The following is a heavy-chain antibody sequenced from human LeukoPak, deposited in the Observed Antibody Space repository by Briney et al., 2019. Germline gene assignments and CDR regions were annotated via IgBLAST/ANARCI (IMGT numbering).Heavy chain of an antibody. J-gene: IGHJ4*02. Sequence: SETLSLTCAVSGFSISNGFFWGWIRRPPGKGLEWIGTIHYPESTYYNPSLNSRLTISLDESTHHFSLKLGSVPAADTAQYYCARGRGRQVGSRWHPNTHHDYWGQGILVTVSS. V-gene: IGHV4-38-2*01. CDR2: IHYPEST. CDR3: ARGRGRQVGSRWHPNTHHDY. D-gene: IGHD3-10*01. CDR1: GFSISNGFF.